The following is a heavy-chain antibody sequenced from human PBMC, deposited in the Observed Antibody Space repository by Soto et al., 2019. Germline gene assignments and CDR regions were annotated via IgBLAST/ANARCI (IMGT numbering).Heavy chain of an antibody. J-gene: IGHJ5*02. CDR1: GYTFSSYG. CDR2: ISTYNGDT. CDR3: ARGLGYCSSISRHGPLAP. V-gene: IGHV1-18*01. Sequence: ASVKVSCKASGYTFSSYGISWVRQAPGQGLEWMGWISTYNGDTKYAQKFQGRVTMTTDTSTSTAYMELRSLRSDDTAVYYCARGLGYCSSISRHGPLAPWGQGTLVTVSS. D-gene: IGHD2-2*01.